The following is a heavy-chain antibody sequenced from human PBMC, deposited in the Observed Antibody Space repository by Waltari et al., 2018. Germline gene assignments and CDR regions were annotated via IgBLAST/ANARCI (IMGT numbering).Heavy chain of an antibody. D-gene: IGHD6-13*01. J-gene: IGHJ4*02. V-gene: IGHV1-69*01. CDR3: ARGESSSGVTPVGY. CDR2: IIPIFGTA. CDR1: GGTFSSYA. Sequence: QVQRVQSGAEVKKPESSVKVSCKAYGGTFSSYAISWVRQAPGQGLEWMGGIIPIFGTANYEQKCQGRVTITADESTSTAYMELSSLRSEDTAVYYCARGESSSGVTPVGYWGQGTLVTVSS.